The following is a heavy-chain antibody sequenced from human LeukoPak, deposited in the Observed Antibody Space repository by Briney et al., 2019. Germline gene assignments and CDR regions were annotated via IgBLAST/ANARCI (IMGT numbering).Heavy chain of an antibody. D-gene: IGHD2-15*01. CDR1: GGSFSGYY. Sequence: SETLSLTCAVYGGSFSGYYWSWIRQPPGKGLEWIGEINHSGGTNYNPSLKSRVTISVDTSKNQFSLKLSSVTAADTAVYYCARESGSGAFDYWGQGTLVTVSS. CDR2: INHSGGT. CDR3: ARESGSGAFDY. V-gene: IGHV4-34*01. J-gene: IGHJ4*02.